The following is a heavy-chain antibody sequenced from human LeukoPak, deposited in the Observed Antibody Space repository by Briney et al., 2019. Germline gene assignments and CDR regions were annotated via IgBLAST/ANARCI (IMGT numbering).Heavy chain of an antibody. J-gene: IGHJ5*02. D-gene: IGHD3-16*01. CDR2: IWYDGSSK. Sequence: GRSLRLSCAASGFTFSSHGMHWVRQAPGKGLEWVALIWYDGSSKYYSDSVKGRFTISRDNSKNTLYLQMNSLRAEDTAVYYCAKDHYDYVWGSYNWFDPWGQGTVVTVSS. CDR3: AKDHYDYVWGSYNWFDP. V-gene: IGHV3-33*06. CDR1: GFTFSSHG.